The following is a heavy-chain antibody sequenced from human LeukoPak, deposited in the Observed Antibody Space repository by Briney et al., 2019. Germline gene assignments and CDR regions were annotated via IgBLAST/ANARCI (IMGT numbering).Heavy chain of an antibody. CDR1: GGSISSSSYY. D-gene: IGHD1-26*01. CDR3: ARLLSGADRNFDY. Sequence: SETLSLTCNVSGGSISSSSYYWGWIRQPPGKGLEWIGSIYYSGSTYYNPSLKSRVTISVDTSKNQFSLKLSSVTAADTAVYYCARLLSGADRNFDYWGQGTLVTVSS. CDR2: IYYSGST. V-gene: IGHV4-39*01. J-gene: IGHJ4*02.